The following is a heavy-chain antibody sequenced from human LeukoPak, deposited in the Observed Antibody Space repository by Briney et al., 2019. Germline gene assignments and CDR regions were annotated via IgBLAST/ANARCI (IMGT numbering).Heavy chain of an antibody. CDR3: VRFRAYCGGDCYRGPFDY. V-gene: IGHV4-4*07. Sequence: SETLSLTCTVSGGSISSYYWSWIRQPAGKGLEWIGRIYTSGSTNYNPSLKSRVTMSVDTSKNQFSLKLSSVTAADTAVYYCVRFRAYCGGDCYRGPFDYWGQGTLVTVSS. CDR1: GGSISSYY. CDR2: IYTSGST. D-gene: IGHD2-21*01. J-gene: IGHJ4*02.